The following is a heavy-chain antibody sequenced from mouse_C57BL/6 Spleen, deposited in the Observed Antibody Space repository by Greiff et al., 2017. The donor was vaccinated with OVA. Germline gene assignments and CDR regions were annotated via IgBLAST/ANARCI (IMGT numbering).Heavy chain of an antibody. CDR2: INTNNGGT. CDR3: ARSGNWDYALDY. D-gene: IGHD4-1*01. Sequence: EVQLQQSGPELVKPGASVKISCKASGYTFTDYNMDWVKQSHGKSLEWIGDINTNNGGTIYNQKFKGKATLTVDKSSSTAYMELRSLTSEDTAVYYCARSGNWDYALDYWGQGTSVTVSS. J-gene: IGHJ4*01. CDR1: GYTFTDYN. V-gene: IGHV1-18*01.